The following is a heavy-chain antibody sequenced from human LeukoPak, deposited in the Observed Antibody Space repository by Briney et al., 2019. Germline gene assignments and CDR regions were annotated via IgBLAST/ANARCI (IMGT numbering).Heavy chain of an antibody. V-gene: IGHV3-23*01. D-gene: IGHD3-10*01. Sequence: PGGSLRLSCAASGFTFSSYAMSWVRQAPGKGLEWVSAISGSGGSTYYADSVKGRFTISRDNSKNTLYLQMNSLRAEDTAVYYCARVSYYGSGSYPLDYWGQGTLVTVSS. CDR1: GFTFSSYA. CDR3: ARVSYYGSGSYPLDY. CDR2: ISGSGGST. J-gene: IGHJ4*02.